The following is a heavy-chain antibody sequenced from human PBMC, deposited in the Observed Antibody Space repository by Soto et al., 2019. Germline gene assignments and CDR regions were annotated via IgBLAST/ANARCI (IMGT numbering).Heavy chain of an antibody. CDR1: GGTFSSYT. D-gene: IGHD3-9*01. CDR3: ARDKRRYFDRGWFDP. V-gene: IGHV1-69*08. Sequence: QVQLVQSGAEVKKPGSSVKVSCKASGGTFSSYTISWVRQAPGQGLEWMGRIIPILGIANYAQKFQGRVTITADKSTSTAYMELSSLRSEDTAVYYCARDKRRYFDRGWFDPWGQGTLVTVSS. J-gene: IGHJ5*02. CDR2: IIPILGIA.